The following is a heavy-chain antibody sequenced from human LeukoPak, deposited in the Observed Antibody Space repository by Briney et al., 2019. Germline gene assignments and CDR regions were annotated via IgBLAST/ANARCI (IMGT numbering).Heavy chain of an antibody. CDR2: ISGNGGST. CDR1: GFTFSTYA. CDR3: AKDSFGEWFGESNFDC. J-gene: IGHJ4*02. D-gene: IGHD3-10*01. V-gene: IGHV3-23*01. Sequence: GSLRLSCAASGFTFSTYAMSWVRQAPGKGLEWVSDISGNGGSTYYADSVKGRFIISRDNSKNTLYLQMNSLRDEDTAVYYCAKDSFGEWFGESNFDCWGQGTLVTVSS.